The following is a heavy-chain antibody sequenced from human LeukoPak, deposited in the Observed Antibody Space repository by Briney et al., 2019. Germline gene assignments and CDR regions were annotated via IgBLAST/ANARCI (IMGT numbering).Heavy chain of an antibody. CDR3: ATRYSGSSPHDAFDI. CDR1: GGSISSSSYY. CDR2: IYYSGST. V-gene: IGHV4-61*01. D-gene: IGHD1-26*01. J-gene: IGHJ3*02. Sequence: PSETLSLTCTVSGGSISSSSYYWSWIRQPPGKGLEWIGYIYYSGSTNYNPSLKSRVTISVDTSKNQFSLKLSSVTAADTAVYYCATRYSGSSPHDAFDIWGQGTMVTVSS.